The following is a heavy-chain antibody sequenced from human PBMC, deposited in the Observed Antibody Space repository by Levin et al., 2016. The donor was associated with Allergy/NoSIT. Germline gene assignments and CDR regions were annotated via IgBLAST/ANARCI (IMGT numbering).Heavy chain of an antibody. J-gene: IGHJ4*02. D-gene: IGHD2-8*02. CDR2: IKRDGSEE. Sequence: GESLKISCVASGFTFSDYYVSWVRQAPGKGPEWVANIKRDGSEEYYVESVKGRFTISRDNAKNSLYLQMSSLRVEDTAVYYCARTYYYRTGAAAIDYWGQGTLVTVSS. CDR1: GFTFSDYY. V-gene: IGHV3-7*01. CDR3: ARTYYYRTGAAAIDY.